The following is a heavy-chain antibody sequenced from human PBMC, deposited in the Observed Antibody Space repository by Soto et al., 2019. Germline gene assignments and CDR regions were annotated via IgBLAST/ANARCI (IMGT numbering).Heavy chain of an antibody. CDR2: IYHSGST. CDR3: ARTTWGYSGYENWFDP. J-gene: IGHJ5*02. CDR1: GGSISRGGYS. Sequence: SETLSFTCAVSGGSISRGGYSWSWIRQPPGKGLEWIGYIYHSGSTYYNPSLKSRVTISVDRSKNQFSLKLSSVTAADTAVYYCARTTWGYSGYENWFDPWGQGTLVTVSS. V-gene: IGHV4-30-2*01. D-gene: IGHD5-12*01.